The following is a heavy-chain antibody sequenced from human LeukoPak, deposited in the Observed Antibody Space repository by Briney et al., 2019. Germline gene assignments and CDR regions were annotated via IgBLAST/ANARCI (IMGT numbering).Heavy chain of an antibody. CDR1: GGSITNYY. Sequence: SETLSLTCTVSGGSITNYYWTWIRQPPGKGLEWIGYIFYTGSDNSNYNPSLKSRVTISVDTSKNEISLILSSVTAADTAVYYCAGKTYCSGGRCYGENWFDPWGQGTLVTVSS. D-gene: IGHD2-15*01. V-gene: IGHV4-59*08. CDR3: AGKTYCSGGRCYGENWFDP. CDR2: IFYTGSDNS. J-gene: IGHJ5*02.